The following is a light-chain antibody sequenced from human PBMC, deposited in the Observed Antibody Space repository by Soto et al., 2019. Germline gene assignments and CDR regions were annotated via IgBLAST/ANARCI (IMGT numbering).Light chain of an antibody. CDR2: GAS. V-gene: IGKV3-15*01. CDR3: QQYKDWPLT. CDR1: QSVSSN. Sequence: EIVMTQSPATLSVSPGERASLSCRASQSVSSNLAWYQRKPGQAPRLLIYGASTRATGFPARFSGSGSGTEFTLTISSLQSEDFAVYYCQQYKDWPLTFGQGTKVEI. J-gene: IGKJ1*01.